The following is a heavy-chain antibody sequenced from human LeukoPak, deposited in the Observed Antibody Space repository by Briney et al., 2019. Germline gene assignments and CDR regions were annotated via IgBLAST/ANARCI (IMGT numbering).Heavy chain of an antibody. V-gene: IGHV4-34*01. Sequence: PSETLSLTCAVYGGSFSGYYWSWIRQPPGKGLEWTGEINRGGSTNYNPSLKSRVTISVDTSKNQFSLKLSSVTAADTAVYYCARELTYYDSSGNYYGGVFDYWGQGTLVTVSS. CDR1: GGSFSGYY. CDR3: ARELTYYDSSGNYYGGVFDY. D-gene: IGHD3-22*01. J-gene: IGHJ4*02. CDR2: INRGGST.